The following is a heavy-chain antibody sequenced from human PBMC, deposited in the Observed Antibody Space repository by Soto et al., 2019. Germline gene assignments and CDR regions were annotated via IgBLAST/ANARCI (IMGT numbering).Heavy chain of an antibody. J-gene: IGHJ6*03. V-gene: IGHV3-23*01. Sequence: GGSLRLSCAASGFTFSSYAMSWVRQAPGKGLEWVSAISGSGGSTYYADSVKGRFTISRDNSKNTLYLQMNSLRAEDTAVYYCARDSPDTPQNIVVVPAAMDYYYMDVWGKGTTVTVSS. CDR2: ISGSGGST. CDR1: GFTFSSYA. CDR3: ARDSPDTPQNIVVVPAAMDYYYMDV. D-gene: IGHD2-2*01.